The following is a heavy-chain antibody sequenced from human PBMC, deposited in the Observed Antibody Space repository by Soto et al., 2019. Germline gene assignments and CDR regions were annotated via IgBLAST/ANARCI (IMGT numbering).Heavy chain of an antibody. J-gene: IGHJ4*02. V-gene: IGHV3-7*03. Sequence: GGSLRLSCVASGFTVISSFMGWVRQAPGKWLEWVANINQDGGGRYYVDSVKGRFTISRDNAKNSLYLQMNSLRAEDTAMYYCARYFRGSGRYFFDYWGQGXLVPVYS. CDR1: GFTVISSF. CDR2: INQDGGGR. D-gene: IGHD6-19*01. CDR3: ARYFRGSGRYFFDY.